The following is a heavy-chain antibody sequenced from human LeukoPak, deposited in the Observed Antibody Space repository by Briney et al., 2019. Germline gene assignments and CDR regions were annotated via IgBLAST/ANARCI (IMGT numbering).Heavy chain of an antibody. Sequence: GRSLRLSCAASGFTFSSYAMHWVRQAPGKGLEWVAVISYDGSNKYYADSVKGRFTISRDNSKNTLYLQMNSLRAVDTAVYYCASLRGYSYGYDYWGQGTLVTVPS. CDR2: ISYDGSNK. V-gene: IGHV3-30*04. D-gene: IGHD5-18*01. CDR3: ASLRGYSYGYDY. J-gene: IGHJ4*02. CDR1: GFTFSSYA.